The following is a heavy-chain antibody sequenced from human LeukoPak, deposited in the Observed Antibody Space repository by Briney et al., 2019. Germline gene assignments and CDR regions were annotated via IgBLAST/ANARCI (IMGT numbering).Heavy chain of an antibody. CDR1: GYTFTSYW. Sequence: GESLKISCKGSGYTFTSYWIGWVRQMPGKGLEWMGIIYPGDSDTRYSPSFQGQVTISADKSISTAYLQWSSLKASDTAMYYCARQHIYSGSYGAFDIWGQGTMVTVSS. CDR3: ARQHIYSGSYGAFDI. V-gene: IGHV5-51*01. CDR2: IYPGDSDT. J-gene: IGHJ3*02. D-gene: IGHD1-26*01.